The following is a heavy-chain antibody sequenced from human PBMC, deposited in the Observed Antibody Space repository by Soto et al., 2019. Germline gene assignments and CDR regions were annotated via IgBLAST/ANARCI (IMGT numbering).Heavy chain of an antibody. Sequence: APVKVSCKASGYTFTSYGISWVRQAPGQGLEWMGWISAYNGNTNYAQKLQGRVTMTTDTSTSTAYTELRSLRSDDTAVYYCARVGATYLYYYGMDVWGQGTSVTVSS. CDR2: ISAYNGNT. J-gene: IGHJ6*02. CDR3: ARVGATYLYYYGMDV. D-gene: IGHD1-26*01. V-gene: IGHV1-18*04. CDR1: GYTFTSYG.